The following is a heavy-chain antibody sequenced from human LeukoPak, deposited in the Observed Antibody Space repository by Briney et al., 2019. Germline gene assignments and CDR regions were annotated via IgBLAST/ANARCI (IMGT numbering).Heavy chain of an antibody. CDR2: IYYSGST. V-gene: IGHV4-61*01. D-gene: IGHD6-13*01. Sequence: SETLSLTCTVSGGSVSSGSYYWSWIRQPPGKGLEWIGYIYYSGSTNYNPSLLSRVTISVDTSKNQFSLKLSSVTAADTAVYFCARDPQYSSSSDAFDIWGQGTMVTVSS. CDR1: GGSVSSGSYY. J-gene: IGHJ3*02. CDR3: ARDPQYSSSSDAFDI.